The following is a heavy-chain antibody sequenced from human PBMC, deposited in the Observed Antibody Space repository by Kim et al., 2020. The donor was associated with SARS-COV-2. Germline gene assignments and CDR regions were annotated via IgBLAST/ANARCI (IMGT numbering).Heavy chain of an antibody. Sequence: GESLKISCKGSGYSFTSYWIGWVRQMPGKGLEWMGIIYPGDSDTRYSPSFQGQVTISADKSISTAYLQWSSLKASDTAMYYCARTLYDILTGYYKSGDAFDIWGQGTMVTVSS. J-gene: IGHJ3*02. CDR3: ARTLYDILTGYYKSGDAFDI. D-gene: IGHD3-9*01. V-gene: IGHV5-51*01. CDR2: IYPGDSDT. CDR1: GYSFTSYW.